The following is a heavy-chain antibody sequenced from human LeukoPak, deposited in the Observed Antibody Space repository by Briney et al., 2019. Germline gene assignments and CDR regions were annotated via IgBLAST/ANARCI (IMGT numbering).Heavy chain of an antibody. V-gene: IGHV4-39*07. Sequence: SETLSLTCTVSVGSLSSSSYYWGWIRQPPGKGLEWIGGIYYSGSTYYNPSLKSRVTISVDTSKNQFSLKLSSVTAADTAVYYCARGHPNHQRRDGYNDAFDIWGQGTMVTVSS. J-gene: IGHJ3*02. D-gene: IGHD5-24*01. CDR3: ARGHPNHQRRDGYNDAFDI. CDR1: VGSLSSSSYY. CDR2: IYYSGST.